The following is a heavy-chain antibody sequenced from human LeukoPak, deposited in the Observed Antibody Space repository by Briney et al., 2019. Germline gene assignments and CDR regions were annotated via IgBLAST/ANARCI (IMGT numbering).Heavy chain of an antibody. V-gene: IGHV4-59*08. Sequence: SETLSLTCNVSGGSISSYYWSWIRQPPGKGLEWIGYIYYSGSTNYNPSLKSRVTISVDTSKNQFSLKLSSVTAADTAVYYCARQGSGYYHHFDYWGQGTLVTVSS. J-gene: IGHJ4*02. CDR1: GGSISSYY. CDR2: IYYSGST. CDR3: ARQGSGYYHHFDY. D-gene: IGHD3-22*01.